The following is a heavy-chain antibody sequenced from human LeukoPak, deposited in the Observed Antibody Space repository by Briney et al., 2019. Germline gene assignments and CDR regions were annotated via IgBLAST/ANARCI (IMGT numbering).Heavy chain of an antibody. CDR3: ARGGIAAAGIWDDVFDI. Sequence: SETLSLTCAVSGGSISSGGYSWSWIRQPPGKGLEWIGYIYHSGSTYYNPSLKSRVTISVDRSKNQFSMKLSSVTAADTAVYYCARGGIAAAGIWDDVFDIWGKGKMVTVSS. J-gene: IGHJ3*02. V-gene: IGHV4-30-2*01. D-gene: IGHD6-13*01. CDR2: IYHSGST. CDR1: GGSISSGGYS.